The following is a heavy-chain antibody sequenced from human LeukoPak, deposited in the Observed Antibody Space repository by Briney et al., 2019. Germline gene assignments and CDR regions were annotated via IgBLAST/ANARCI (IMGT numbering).Heavy chain of an antibody. V-gene: IGHV3-23*01. CDR2: ISGSGGST. CDR3: AKDTGSGWGVVISGPALDV. D-gene: IGHD3-3*01. Sequence: GGSLRLSCAASGFTFSSYWMSWVRQAPGKGLEWVSAISGSGGSTYYADSVKGRFTISRDNSKNTLYLQMNSLRAEDTAIYHCAKDTGSGWGVVISGPALDVWGQGTMVTVSS. CDR1: GFTFSSYW. J-gene: IGHJ3*01.